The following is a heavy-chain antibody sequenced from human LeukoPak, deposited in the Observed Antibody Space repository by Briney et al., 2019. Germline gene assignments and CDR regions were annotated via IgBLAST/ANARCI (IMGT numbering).Heavy chain of an antibody. CDR2: INHSGST. D-gene: IGHD6-13*01. CDR1: GGSFSGYY. V-gene: IGHV4-34*01. J-gene: IGHJ5*02. Sequence: SETLSLTCAVYGGSFSGYYWSWIRQPPGKGLEWIGEINHSGSTNHNPSLKSRVTISVDTSKNQFSLKLSSVTAADTAVYYCARGPEQQLVPGGWFDPWGQGTLVTVSS. CDR3: ARGPEQQLVPGGWFDP.